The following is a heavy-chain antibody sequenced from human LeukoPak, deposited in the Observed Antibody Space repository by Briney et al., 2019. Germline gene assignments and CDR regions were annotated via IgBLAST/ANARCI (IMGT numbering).Heavy chain of an antibody. CDR3: ARRPRYSSSWYYFDY. D-gene: IGHD6-13*01. J-gene: IGHJ4*02. V-gene: IGHV4-39*01. CDR2: IYYSGST. CDR1: GGSISSSSYY. Sequence: SETLSLTCTVSGGSISSSSYYWGWIRQPPGKGLEWIGSIYYSGSTYYNPSLKSRVTISVDTSKNQFSLKLSSVTAADTAVYYCARRPRYSSSWYYFDYWGRGTLVTVSS.